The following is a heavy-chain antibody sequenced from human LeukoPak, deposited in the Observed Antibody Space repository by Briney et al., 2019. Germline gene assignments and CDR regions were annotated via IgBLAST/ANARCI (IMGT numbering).Heavy chain of an antibody. D-gene: IGHD7-27*01. CDR3: ARDLGTNDAFDI. CDR1: GFTVSTTY. J-gene: IGHJ3*02. CDR2: IYTGGST. V-gene: IGHV3-53*01. Sequence: GGSLRLSCAASGFTVSTTYMSWVRQAPGKGLEWVSIIYTGGSTYYAHSVKGRFTISRDNSKNTVYLQMNSLRAEDTAVYFCARDLGTNDAFDIWGQGTMLTVSS.